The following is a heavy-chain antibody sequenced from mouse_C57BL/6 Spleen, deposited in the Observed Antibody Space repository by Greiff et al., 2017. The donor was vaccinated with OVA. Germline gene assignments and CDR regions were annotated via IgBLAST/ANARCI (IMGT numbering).Heavy chain of an antibody. V-gene: IGHV1-69*01. J-gene: IGHJ2*01. CDR2: IDPSDSYT. D-gene: IGHD2-14*01. Sequence: VQLQQPGAELVMPGASVKLSCKASGYTFTSYWMHWVKQRPGPGLEWIGAIDPSDSYTNYNQKFKGKSTLTVDKSSSTAYLQLSSLTSEDSAGYYWARSRGTEDYFDYWGQGTTLTVSS. CDR1: GYTFTSYW. CDR3: ARSRGTEDYFDY.